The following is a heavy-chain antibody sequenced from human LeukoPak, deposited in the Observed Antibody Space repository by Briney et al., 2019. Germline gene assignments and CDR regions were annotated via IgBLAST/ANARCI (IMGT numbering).Heavy chain of an antibody. D-gene: IGHD6-13*01. CDR1: GDSISSGDYY. J-gene: IGHJ5*02. CDR2: VYTSGST. V-gene: IGHV4-61*02. Sequence: PSQTLSLTCTVSGDSISSGDYYWSWIRQPAGKGLEWIGRVYTSGSTNYNPSLKSRVTMSVDTSKNQFSLKLSSVTAADTAVYYCARDIGSRWYAVWFDPWGQGTLVTISS. CDR3: ARDIGSRWYAVWFDP.